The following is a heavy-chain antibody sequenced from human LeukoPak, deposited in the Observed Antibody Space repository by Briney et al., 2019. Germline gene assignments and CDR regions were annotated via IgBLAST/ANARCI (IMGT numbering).Heavy chain of an antibody. CDR2: IYYSRST. D-gene: IGHD1-26*01. CDR3: ATSNSGTYRYGMDV. V-gene: IGHV4-31*03. J-gene: IGHJ6*01. CDR1: GGSISSGGYY. Sequence: SETLSLTCTVSGGSISSGGYYWSWIRQHPGKGLEWIGYIYYSRSTYYNPSLKSRVTISVDTSKNQFSPKLSSVTAADTAVYYCATSNSGTYRYGMDVXXXXATXTVSS.